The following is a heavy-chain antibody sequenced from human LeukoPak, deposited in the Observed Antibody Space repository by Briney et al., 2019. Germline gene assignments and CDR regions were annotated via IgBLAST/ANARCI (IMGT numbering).Heavy chain of an antibody. CDR1: GGTFSSYA. Sequence: ASVKVSCKASGGTFSSYAISWVRQAPGQGLEWMGRIIPIFGTANYAQKFQGRVTITADESTSTAYMELSSLRSEDTAVYYCARDHGGGYPFLYYYYMDVWGKGTTVTVSS. CDR3: ARDHGGGYPFLYYYYMDV. V-gene: IGHV1-69*13. J-gene: IGHJ6*03. CDR2: IIPIFGTA. D-gene: IGHD2-15*01.